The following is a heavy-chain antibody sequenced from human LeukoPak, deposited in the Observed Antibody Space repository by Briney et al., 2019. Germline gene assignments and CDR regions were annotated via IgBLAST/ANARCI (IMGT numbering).Heavy chain of an antibody. J-gene: IGHJ4*02. D-gene: IGHD5-24*01. Sequence: PGRSLRLSCAASGFNFSNYAIHWVRQAPGKGLEWVSVISYDGTNKYYADSVKGRFTISRDNSKNTLYLQMNSLKTEDTALYYCARQMATILDGILDYWGQGTLVTVSS. CDR1: GFNFSNYA. CDR2: ISYDGTNK. V-gene: IGHV3-30*04. CDR3: ARQMATILDGILDY.